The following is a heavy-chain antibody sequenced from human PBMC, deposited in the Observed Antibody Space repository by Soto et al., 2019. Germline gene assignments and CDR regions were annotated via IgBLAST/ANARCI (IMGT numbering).Heavy chain of an antibody. CDR1: GYTFTSYG. D-gene: IGHD3-3*01. Sequence: ASVKVSCKASGYTFTSYGISWVRQAPGQGLEWMGWISAYNGNTNYAQKLQGRVTMTTDTSTSTAYVELRSLRSDDTAVYYCARDETIFGVVTTYGMDVWGQGTTVTAP. V-gene: IGHV1-18*01. CDR3: ARDETIFGVVTTYGMDV. J-gene: IGHJ6*02. CDR2: ISAYNGNT.